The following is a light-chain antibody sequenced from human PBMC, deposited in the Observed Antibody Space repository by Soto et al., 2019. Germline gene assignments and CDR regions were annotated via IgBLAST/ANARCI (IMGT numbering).Light chain of an antibody. V-gene: IGKV1-39*01. CDR1: QTIGRY. CDR2: GVS. J-gene: IGKJ3*01. Sequence: DIQMTQSPSTLSASVGDRVTITCRASQTIGRYLSWYQQKPGTAPKVLIYGVSSLQAEVPSRFICSESGTDFTLTISILQPADFATYYWQQNFTSLFTCGPGPRVDVK. CDR3: QQNFTSLFT.